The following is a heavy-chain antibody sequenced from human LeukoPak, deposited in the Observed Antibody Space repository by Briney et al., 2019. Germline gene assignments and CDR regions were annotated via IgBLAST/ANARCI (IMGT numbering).Heavy chain of an antibody. J-gene: IGHJ4*02. Sequence: GGSLRLSCAASGFTFRRYWMSWVRQAPGKGLEWVANIKGDGSQKYYVDSVKGRFTISRDNAKSSLYLQMNSLRAEDTAVYYCARSTVTPPGYFDYWGQGTLVTVSS. CDR3: ARSTVTPPGYFDY. V-gene: IGHV3-7*01. CDR1: GFTFRRYW. CDR2: IKGDGSQK. D-gene: IGHD4-17*01.